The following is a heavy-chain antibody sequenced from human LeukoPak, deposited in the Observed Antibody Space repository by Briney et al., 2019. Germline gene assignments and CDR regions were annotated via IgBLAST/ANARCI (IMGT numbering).Heavy chain of an antibody. V-gene: IGHV4-31*03. J-gene: IGHJ3*02. D-gene: IGHD3-10*01. Sequence: PSETLSLTCTVSGGSISSGGYYWSWIRQHPGKGLEWIGYIYHSGSTYYNPSLKSRVIISVDTSKNQFSLKLSSVTAADTAVYYCARAHITQGVVDGFDIWGQGTMGTVSS. CDR1: GGSISSGGYY. CDR2: IYHSGST. CDR3: ARAHITQGVVDGFDI.